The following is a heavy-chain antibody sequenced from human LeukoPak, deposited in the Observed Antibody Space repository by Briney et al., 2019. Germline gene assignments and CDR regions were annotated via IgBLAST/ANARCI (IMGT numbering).Heavy chain of an antibody. V-gene: IGHV1-8*01. D-gene: IGHD1-26*01. CDR2: MNPNSGNT. CDR3: ARAPEWGKSNFYYYMDV. CDR1: GYTFTSYD. Sequence: ASVTVSRKASGYTFTSYDINWVRQATGQGLEWMGWMNPNSGNTGYAQKFQGRVTMTRTTSINTAYMELSSLRSEDTAVYYCARAPEWGKSNFYYYMDVWGRGATVTVSS. J-gene: IGHJ6*03.